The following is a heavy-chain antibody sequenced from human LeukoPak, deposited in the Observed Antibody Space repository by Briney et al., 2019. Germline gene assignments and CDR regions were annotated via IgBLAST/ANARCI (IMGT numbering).Heavy chain of an antibody. J-gene: IGHJ5*02. CDR1: GDSVSSNSAA. CDR2: TYYRSKWYT. CDR3: ARGGNYYWFDP. D-gene: IGHD1-26*01. Sequence: SQTLSLTCAISGDSVSSNSAAWIWIRQSPSRGLEWLGRTYYRSKWYTDYAVSVKSRMTINPDTSRNQFSLQLNSVTPGDTAVYYCARGGNYYWFDPWGQGTLVTVSS. V-gene: IGHV6-1*01.